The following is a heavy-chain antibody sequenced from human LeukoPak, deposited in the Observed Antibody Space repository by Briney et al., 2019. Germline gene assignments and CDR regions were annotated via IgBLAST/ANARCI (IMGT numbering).Heavy chain of an antibody. CDR1: GFTFSSYW. CDR2: IDNAGSIT. Sequence: GGSLRLSCAASGFTFSSYWMHWVRQAPGKGLVWVSRIDNAGSITTYADSVKGRFTISRDNAENTLYLQMNSLRVEDTAVYYCVRSAFHAGSGNYYDYWGQGTLVTVSS. CDR3: VRSAFHAGSGNYYDY. V-gene: IGHV3-74*03. D-gene: IGHD3-22*01. J-gene: IGHJ4*02.